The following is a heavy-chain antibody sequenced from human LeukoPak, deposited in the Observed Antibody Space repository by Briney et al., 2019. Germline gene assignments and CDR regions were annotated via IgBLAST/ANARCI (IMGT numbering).Heavy chain of an antibody. D-gene: IGHD3-10*01. V-gene: IGHV3-21*04. CDR3: AKDIIAYYYGSGSFYYYGMDV. CDR1: GFTFSSYS. Sequence: PGGSLRHSCAASGFTFSSYSMYWVRQAPGKGLEWVSSISSSSSYIYYADSVKGRFTISRDNAKNSLYLQMNSLRAEDTALYYCAKDIIAYYYGSGSFYYYGMDVWGQGTTVTVSS. CDR2: ISSSSSYI. J-gene: IGHJ6*02.